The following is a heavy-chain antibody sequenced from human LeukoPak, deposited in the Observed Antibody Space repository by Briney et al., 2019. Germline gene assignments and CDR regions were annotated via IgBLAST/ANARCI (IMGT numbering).Heavy chain of an antibody. J-gene: IGHJ6*04. V-gene: IGHV3-21*01. CDR2: ISSSSSYI. D-gene: IGHD3-10*01. CDR3: ARDPTRDDGEAMVQGAPYYGMDV. Sequence: GGSLRPSCAASGFTFSSYSMNWVRQAPGKGLEWVSSISSSSSYIYYADSVKGRFTISRDNAKNSLYLQMNSLRAEDTAVYYCARDPTRDDGEAMVQGAPYYGMDVWGKGTTVTVSS. CDR1: GFTFSSYS.